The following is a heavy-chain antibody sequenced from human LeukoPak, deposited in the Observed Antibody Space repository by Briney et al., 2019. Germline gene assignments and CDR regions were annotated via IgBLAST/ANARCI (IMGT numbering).Heavy chain of an antibody. D-gene: IGHD5-24*01. CDR3: APDVDMATPTD. V-gene: IGHV3-23*01. Sequence: GGSLRLSCAASTFTFSSYSMSWVRQAPGKGLEWVSAISGSGGSTYYADSVKGRFTISRDNSKNTLYLQMTSLRAEDTAVYYCAPDVDMATPTDWGQGTLVTVSS. J-gene: IGHJ4*02. CDR2: ISGSGGST. CDR1: TFTFSSYS.